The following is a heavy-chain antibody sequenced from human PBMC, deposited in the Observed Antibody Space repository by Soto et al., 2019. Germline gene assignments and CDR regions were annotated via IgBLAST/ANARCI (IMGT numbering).Heavy chain of an antibody. Sequence: GESLKISCKGSGYSFAGYWITWVRQKPGKGLEWMGRIDPSDSQTYYSPSFRGHVTISVTKSITTVFLQWSSLRASDTAMYYCARQIYDSDTGPNFQYYFDSWGQGTPVTFSS. D-gene: IGHD3-22*01. V-gene: IGHV5-10-1*01. J-gene: IGHJ4*02. CDR1: GYSFAGYW. CDR2: IDPSDSQT. CDR3: ARQIYDSDTGPNFQYYFDS.